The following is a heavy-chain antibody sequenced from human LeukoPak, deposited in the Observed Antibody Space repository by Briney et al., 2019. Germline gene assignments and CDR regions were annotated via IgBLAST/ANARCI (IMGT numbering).Heavy chain of an antibody. CDR2: ISYDGSNK. V-gene: IGHV3-30*18. CDR3: AKDVRIAAVHYYYYYYMDV. CDR1: GFTFSSYG. D-gene: IGHD6-13*01. Sequence: PGGSLRLSCAASGFTFSSYGMHWVRQAPGKGLEWVAVISYDGSNKYYADSVKGRFAISRDNSKNTLYLQMNSLRAEDTAVYYCAKDVRIAAVHYYYYYYMDVWGKGTTVTVSS. J-gene: IGHJ6*03.